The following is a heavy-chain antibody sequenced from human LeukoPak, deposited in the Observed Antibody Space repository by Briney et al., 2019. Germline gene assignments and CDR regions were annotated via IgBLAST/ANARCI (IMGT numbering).Heavy chain of an antibody. Sequence: GGSLRLSCAASGSTVSSNYMSWVRQPPGETLEWVSDIYSGGSKYCADSVKGRFTITRDNSRNTLYVQVNGLRAEDTAVYYCTRGVRVYYFDDWGQGTLVTVSS. V-gene: IGHV3-66*01. CDR1: GSTVSSNY. D-gene: IGHD3-10*01. CDR2: IYSGGSK. J-gene: IGHJ4*02. CDR3: TRGVRVYYFDD.